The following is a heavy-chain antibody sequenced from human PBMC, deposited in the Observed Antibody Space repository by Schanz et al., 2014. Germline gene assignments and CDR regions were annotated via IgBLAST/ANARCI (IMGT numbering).Heavy chain of an antibody. CDR1: GFTFSSYA. Sequence: EVQLLESGGGLVQPGGSLRLSCAGSGFTFSSYAMSWVRQTPGKGLEWVSVISGSGVTIYYADSVKGRFTISRDNAKNSLYLQMNSLRAEDTAVYYCARDHQWLARYYMDVWGKGTTVTVSS. CDR3: ARDHQWLARYYMDV. V-gene: IGHV3-23*01. J-gene: IGHJ6*03. D-gene: IGHD6-19*01. CDR2: ISGSGVTI.